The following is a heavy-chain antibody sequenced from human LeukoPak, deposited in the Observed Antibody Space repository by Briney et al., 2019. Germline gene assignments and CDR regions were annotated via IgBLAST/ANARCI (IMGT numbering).Heavy chain of an antibody. Sequence: TGGSLRLSCAVSGITLSNYGMSWVRQAPGKGLEWVAGISDRGSRTNYADSVKGLFTISTDHPKNTLYLQMNSLRAEDTAVYFCAKRGVVIRVILVGFHKEAYYFDSWGQGALVTVSS. CDR2: ISDRGSRT. CDR3: AKRGVVIRVILVGFHKEAYYFDS. J-gene: IGHJ4*02. CDR1: GITLSNYG. D-gene: IGHD3-22*01. V-gene: IGHV3-23*01.